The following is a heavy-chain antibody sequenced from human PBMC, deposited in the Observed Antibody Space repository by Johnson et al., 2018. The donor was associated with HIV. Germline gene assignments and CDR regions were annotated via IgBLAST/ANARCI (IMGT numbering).Heavy chain of an antibody. D-gene: IGHD6-13*01. V-gene: IGHV3-66*01. CDR2: IYSGGNT. Sequence: VQLVESGGGLVQPGGSLRLSCAASGITVSSSYMSWVRQAPGKGLEWVSVIYSGGNTYYADPVWGRLTISRDNSKNSLYLQMNSLRAEDTAVYYCARDRLAAADPDAFDIWGQGTMVTVSS. CDR1: GITVSSSY. CDR3: ARDRLAAADPDAFDI. J-gene: IGHJ3*02.